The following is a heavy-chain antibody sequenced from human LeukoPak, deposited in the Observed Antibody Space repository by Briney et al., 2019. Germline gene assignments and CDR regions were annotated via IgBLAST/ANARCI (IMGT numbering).Heavy chain of an antibody. Sequence: GESLKISCKGSGYSFTSYWIGWVRQMPGKGLEWMGIIYPGDSDTRYSPSFQGQVNISADKSISTAYLQWSSLKASDTAMYYCARSMYTYYYDSSGDYYMDVWGKGTTVTVSS. J-gene: IGHJ6*03. CDR1: GYSFTSYW. D-gene: IGHD3-22*01. CDR3: ARSMYTYYYDSSGDYYMDV. CDR2: IYPGDSDT. V-gene: IGHV5-51*03.